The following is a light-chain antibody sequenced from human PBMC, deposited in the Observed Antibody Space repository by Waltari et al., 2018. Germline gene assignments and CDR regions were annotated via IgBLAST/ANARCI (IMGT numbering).Light chain of an antibody. CDR2: DVS. CDR1: SSDVGAYNY. Sequence: QSALTQPASVSGSPGQSITISCTGTSSDVGAYNYVSWYQQHPGKAPKLMFFDVSNRPSGVSNRFSGSKAGNTASLTISGLQAEDEADYYCSSYISSSTLEVFGGGTSLTVL. V-gene: IGLV2-14*03. CDR3: SSYISSSTLEV. J-gene: IGLJ2*01.